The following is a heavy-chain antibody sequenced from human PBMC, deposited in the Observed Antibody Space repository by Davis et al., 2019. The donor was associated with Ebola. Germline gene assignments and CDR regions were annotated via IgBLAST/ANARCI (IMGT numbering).Heavy chain of an antibody. V-gene: IGHV3-23*01. CDR1: GFTFNSHA. J-gene: IGHJ6*02. CDR2: SGTGGNT. D-gene: IGHD3-3*01. CDR3: ARDRITIFGVVTHYYGMDV. Sequence: GESLKISCASSGFTFNSHAMTWVRQAPGKGLEWVSRSGTGGNTYYADSVKGRFTISRDNAKNTLYLQMNSLRAEDTAVYYRARDRITIFGVVTHYYGMDVWGQGTTVTVSS.